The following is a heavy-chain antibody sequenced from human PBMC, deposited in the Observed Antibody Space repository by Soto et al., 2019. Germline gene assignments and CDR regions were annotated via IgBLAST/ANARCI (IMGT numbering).Heavy chain of an antibody. CDR1: GGTFSSYA. J-gene: IGHJ3*02. Sequence: SVKVSCKASGGTFSSYAISWVRQAPGQGLEWMGGIIPIFGTANYAQVFQGRVTITADESTSTAYMELSSLRSEDTAVYYCARGVRGGEAFDIWGQGTMVNVSS. D-gene: IGHD3-10*01. V-gene: IGHV1-69*13. CDR3: ARGVRGGEAFDI. CDR2: IIPIFGTA.